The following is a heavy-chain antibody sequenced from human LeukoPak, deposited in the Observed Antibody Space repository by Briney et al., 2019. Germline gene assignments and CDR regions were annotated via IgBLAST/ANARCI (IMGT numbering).Heavy chain of an antibody. CDR3: AREVSELEREAEYYYYYMDV. CDR1: GYTFTSYG. J-gene: IGHJ6*03. Sequence: GESLKISCKASGYTFTSYGISWVRQAPGQGLEWMGWISAYNGNTNYAQKLQGRVTMTTDTSTSTAYMELRSLRSDDTAVYYCAREVSELEREAEYYYYYMDVWGKGTTVTISS. V-gene: IGHV1-18*01. CDR2: ISAYNGNT. D-gene: IGHD1-1*01.